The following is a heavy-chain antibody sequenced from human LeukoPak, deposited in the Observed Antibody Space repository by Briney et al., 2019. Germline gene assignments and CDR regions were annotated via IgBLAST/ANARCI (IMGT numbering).Heavy chain of an antibody. CDR1: GFTFSDYA. V-gene: IGHV3-23*01. CDR3: AKAELGVDTFFDY. CDR2: LSGSGAGT. Sequence: GGSLRLSCAASGFTFSDYALGWVRQAPGRGLEWVATLSGSGAGTYYSDSVQGRFTISRDNSKRTLFLQMNSLRAEDTAFYYCAKAELGVDTFFDYWGQGTLVTVSS. D-gene: IGHD3-3*01. J-gene: IGHJ4*02.